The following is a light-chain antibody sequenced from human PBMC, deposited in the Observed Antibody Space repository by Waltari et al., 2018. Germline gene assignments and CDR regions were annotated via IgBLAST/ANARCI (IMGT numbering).Light chain of an antibody. CDR3: SSYAGSNNLV. J-gene: IGLJ2*01. CDR1: SSDVGGYNY. V-gene: IGLV2-8*01. Sequence: QSALTQPPSASGSPGQSVTISCPGTSSDVGGYNYVSWYQQHPGKAPQLMIYDVSKRPSGVPDRFSGSKSGNTASLTVSGLQAEDEADYFCSSYAGSNNLVFGGGTKLTVL. CDR2: DVS.